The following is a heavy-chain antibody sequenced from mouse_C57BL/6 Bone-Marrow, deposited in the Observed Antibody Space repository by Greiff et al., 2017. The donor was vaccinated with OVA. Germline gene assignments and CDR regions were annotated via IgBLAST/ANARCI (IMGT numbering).Heavy chain of an antibody. V-gene: IGHV1-69*01. J-gene: IGHJ3*01. Sequence: QVQLQQSGAELVMPGASVKLSCKASGYTFTSYWMHWVKQRPGQGLEWIGEIDPSDSYTNYNQKFKGKSTLTVDKSSSTAYMQLSSLTSEDSAVYYCAGGAFAYWGQGTLVTVSA. CDR2: IDPSDSYT. CDR3: AGGAFAY. CDR1: GYTFTSYW.